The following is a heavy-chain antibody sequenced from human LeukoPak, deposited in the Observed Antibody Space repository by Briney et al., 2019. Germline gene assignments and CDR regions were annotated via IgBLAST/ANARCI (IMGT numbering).Heavy chain of an antibody. Sequence: PSETLSLTCAVYGGSFSGYYWSWIRQLPGKGLEWIGEINHNGSTNYNPSLKSRVTISVDTSKNQFSLKLSSVTAADTAVYYCARGGLRNSGQNWFDPWGQGTLVTVSS. CDR1: GGSFSGYY. V-gene: IGHV4-34*01. CDR3: ARGGLRNSGQNWFDP. D-gene: IGHD5-12*01. CDR2: INHNGST. J-gene: IGHJ5*02.